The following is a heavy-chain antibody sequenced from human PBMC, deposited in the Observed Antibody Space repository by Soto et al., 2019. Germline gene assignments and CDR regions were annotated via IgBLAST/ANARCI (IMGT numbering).Heavy chain of an antibody. D-gene: IGHD6-19*01. Sequence: EVQLVESGGGLVKPGGSLRLSCAASGFTFSSYSMNWVRQAPGKGLEWVSSISSSSSYIYYADSVKGRFTISRDNAKNSLYLQMNSLRAEDTAVYYCARETAVAGGDWFDPWGQGTLVTVSS. CDR3: ARETAVAGGDWFDP. CDR2: ISSSSSYI. J-gene: IGHJ5*02. V-gene: IGHV3-21*01. CDR1: GFTFSSYS.